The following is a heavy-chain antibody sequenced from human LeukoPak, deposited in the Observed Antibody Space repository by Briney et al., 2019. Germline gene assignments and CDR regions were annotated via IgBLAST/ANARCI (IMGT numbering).Heavy chain of an antibody. CDR2: IHGSGGVT. CDR1: AISFSSYA. V-gene: IGHV3-23*01. J-gene: IGHJ3*02. D-gene: IGHD4-17*01. Sequence: GGSLRLSCTASAISFSSYAMTWLRQAPGKGLEWVSGIHGSGGVTYYADSVKGRFTISRDNSKKTLYLQMNSLRVDDTAVYYCAKDPNGDYVGALDSWGQGTMVTVSS. CDR3: AKDPNGDYVGALDS.